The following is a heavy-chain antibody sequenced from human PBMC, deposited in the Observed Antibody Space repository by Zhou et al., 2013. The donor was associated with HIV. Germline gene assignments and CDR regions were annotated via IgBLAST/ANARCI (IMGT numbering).Heavy chain of an antibody. CDR2: IIPIFGTA. Sequence: QVQLVQSGAEVKKPGSSVRVSCKASGGNFGRFAISWVRQAPGQGLEWMGGIIPIFGTANYAQRFQDRVTITADESTSTAYMELSSLRSEDTAVYYCARGIVYYYGSGSYSEYFDLWGRGSLVTVSS. V-gene: IGHV1-69*12. D-gene: IGHD3-10*01. CDR3: ARGIVYYYGSGSYSEYFDL. CDR1: GGNFGRFA. J-gene: IGHJ2*01.